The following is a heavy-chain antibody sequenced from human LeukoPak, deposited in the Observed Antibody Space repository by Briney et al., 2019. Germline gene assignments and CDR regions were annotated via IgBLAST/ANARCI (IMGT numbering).Heavy chain of an antibody. D-gene: IGHD3-22*01. CDR2: ISWNSGSI. CDR1: GFTFDDYA. V-gene: IGHV3-9*01. CDR3: AKTASSGYYYGFFDY. Sequence: GGSLRLSCAASGFTFDDYAMHWVRQAPGKGLEWVSGISWNSGSIGYADSVKGRFTISRDNAKNSLYLQMNSLRAEDTAVYYCAKTASSGYYYGFFDYWGQGTLVTVSS. J-gene: IGHJ4*02.